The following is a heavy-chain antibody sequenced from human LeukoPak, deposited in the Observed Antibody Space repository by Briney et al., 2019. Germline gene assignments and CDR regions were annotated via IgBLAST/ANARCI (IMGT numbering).Heavy chain of an antibody. V-gene: IGHV3-48*03. Sequence: GGSLRLSCAASGFTFSSYEMNWVRQAPGKGLERVSYISSSGSTIYYADSVKGRFTISRDNAKNSLYLQMNSLRAEDTAVYYCARGGGVVVVAATTDAFDIWGQGTMVTVSS. J-gene: IGHJ3*02. CDR3: ARGGGVVVVAATTDAFDI. CDR1: GFTFSSYE. CDR2: ISSSGSTI. D-gene: IGHD2-15*01.